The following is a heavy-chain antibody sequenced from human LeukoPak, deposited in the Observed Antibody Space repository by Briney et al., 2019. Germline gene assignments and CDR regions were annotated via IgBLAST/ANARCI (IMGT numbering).Heavy chain of an antibody. CDR2: ISVNDAGT. Sequence: GGSLRLSCAVSGFTFSSYGMTWVRQAPGKGLEWVSTISVNDAGTHYADSVKGRFTVSRDNSKDTLYLQMSSLRAEDTAVYYCAKAGYSSGWRNFDYWGQGTLVTVSS. J-gene: IGHJ4*02. CDR3: AKAGYSSGWRNFDY. V-gene: IGHV3-23*01. CDR1: GFTFSSYG. D-gene: IGHD6-19*01.